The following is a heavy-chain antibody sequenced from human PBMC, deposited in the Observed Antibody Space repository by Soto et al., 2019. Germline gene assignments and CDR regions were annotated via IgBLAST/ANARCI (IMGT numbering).Heavy chain of an antibody. CDR2: INADNGNT. Sequence: GASVKVSCKASGYTFTSYAMHWVRQAPGQRLEWMGWINADNGNTKYAQKFQGRVTITTDTSTTTSYMELRSLTSEDTAFYYCVKDHDEDFGYDLDYFNYWGQGTLVTAPQ. J-gene: IGHJ4*02. V-gene: IGHV1-3*01. CDR1: GYTFTSYA. CDR3: VKDHDEDFGYDLDYFNY. D-gene: IGHD5-12*01.